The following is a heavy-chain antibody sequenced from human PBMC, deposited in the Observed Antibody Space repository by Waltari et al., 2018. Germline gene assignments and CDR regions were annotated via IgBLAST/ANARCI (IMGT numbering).Heavy chain of an antibody. D-gene: IGHD3-9*01. CDR3: AVARGNYDVLTGFPVDS. CDR1: GFSLTNYT. CDR2: ISETSRTT. V-gene: IGHV3-48*01. Sequence: EERLVQSGGGLVQPGGSLRLSCEASGFSLTNYTMNWVRQAPGKGLAWLAYISETSRTTFYADSVRGRFIISRNNAKNSLSLQMVSLRGEDTAVYYCAVARGNYDVLTGFPVDSWGQGTLVTVSS. J-gene: IGHJ5*01.